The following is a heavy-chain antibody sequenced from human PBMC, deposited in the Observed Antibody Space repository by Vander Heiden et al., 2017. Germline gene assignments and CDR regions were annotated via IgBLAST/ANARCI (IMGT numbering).Heavy chain of an antibody. CDR1: GDSVSSNSAA. V-gene: IGHV6-1*01. CDR3: ARALVSIGRNWYFDL. Sequence: QVQLQQSGPGLVKPSQTLSLTCAISGDSVSSNSAAWSWNRQSPSHGLEWMGRTYYRSKGYNDYAVSVKSRITINPDASKNQFSLQLNSVTPEDTAVYDCARALVSIGRNWYFDLWGRGTLVTVSS. CDR2: TYYRSKGYN. J-gene: IGHJ2*01. D-gene: IGHD3-16*01.